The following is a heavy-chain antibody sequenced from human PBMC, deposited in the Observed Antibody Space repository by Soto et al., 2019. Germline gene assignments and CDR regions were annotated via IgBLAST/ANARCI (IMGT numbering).Heavy chain of an antibody. V-gene: IGHV3-9*01. D-gene: IGHD6-19*01. CDR1: GFTFDDYA. J-gene: IGHJ3*02. CDR3: AKDSYSSGWYNAFDI. CDR2: ISWNSGSI. Sequence: GGSLRLSCAASGFTFDDYAMHWVRQAPGKGLEWVSGISWNSGSIGYADSVKGRFTISRDNAKNSLYLQMTSLRAEDTALYYCAKDSYSSGWYNAFDIWGQGTMVTVSS.